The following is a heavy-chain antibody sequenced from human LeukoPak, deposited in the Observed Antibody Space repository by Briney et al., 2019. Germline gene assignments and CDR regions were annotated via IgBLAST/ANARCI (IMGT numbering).Heavy chain of an antibody. V-gene: IGHV3-48*01. CDR3: ARVGWGKTYYYDSSGYNYYYYYMDV. CDR1: GFTFSSYS. D-gene: IGHD3-22*01. CDR2: ISSSSSTI. Sequence: GGSLRLSCAASGFTFSSYSMNWVRQAPGKGLEWVSYISSSSSTIYYADSVKGRFTISRDNAKNSLYLQMNSLRAEDTAVYYCARVGWGKTYYYDSSGYNYYYYYMDVWGKGTTITVSS. J-gene: IGHJ6*03.